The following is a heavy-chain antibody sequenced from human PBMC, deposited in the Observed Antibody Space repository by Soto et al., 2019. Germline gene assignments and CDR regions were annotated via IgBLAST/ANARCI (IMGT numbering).Heavy chain of an antibody. CDR3: ARTAAGDLAV. Sequence: QVQLQESGPGLVKPSGTLSLTCAVSGGSISTTYWWSWVRQSPGKGLEWIGEIHHGTGTNYNPSLKSQVTISLDKSKNQLFQRRTSVTVADTAVYYCARTAAGDLAVWSQGTRVTVPS. J-gene: IGHJ6*02. CDR1: GGSISTTYW. D-gene: IGHD2-21*02. V-gene: IGHV4-4*02. CDR2: IHHGTGT.